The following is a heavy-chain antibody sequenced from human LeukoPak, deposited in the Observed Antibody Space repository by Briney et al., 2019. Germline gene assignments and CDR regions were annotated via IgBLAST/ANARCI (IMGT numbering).Heavy chain of an antibody. CDR3: ARKMLGSPIDY. CDR2: IKSDGSST. V-gene: IGHV3-74*01. Sequence: PGGSLRLSCVVSGFTVSSNYMSWVRQAPGKGLVWVSRIKSDGSSTTYADSVKGRFTISRDNAKSTLYLQMNSLRAEDTAVYYCARKMLGSPIDYWGQGTLVTVSS. J-gene: IGHJ4*02. CDR1: GFTVSSNY. D-gene: IGHD3-10*02.